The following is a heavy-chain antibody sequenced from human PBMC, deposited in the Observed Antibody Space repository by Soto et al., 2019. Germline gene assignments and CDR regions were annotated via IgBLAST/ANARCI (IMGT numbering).Heavy chain of an antibody. CDR2: INSDGSST. J-gene: IGHJ4*02. V-gene: IGHV3-74*01. D-gene: IGHD2-21*02. CDR1: GFTFSSYW. Sequence: GGSLRLSCAASGFTFSSYWMHWVRQAPGKGLVWVSRINSDGSSTSYADSVKGRFTISRDNAKNTLYLQMNSLRAEDTAGYYWASGSMVVVTAISDYWGKGTLVTVSS. CDR3: ASGSMVVVTAISDY.